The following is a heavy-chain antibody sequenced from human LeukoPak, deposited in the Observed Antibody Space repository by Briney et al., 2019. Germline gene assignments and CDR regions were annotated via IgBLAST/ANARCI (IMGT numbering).Heavy chain of an antibody. CDR3: ARVTAAYYDILTGYPPPFDP. Sequence: ASVKVSCKASGYNFTGYYMHWVRQAPGQGLEWMGWINPNSGGTNYAQKFQGRVTMTRDTSISTAYMELSRLRSDDTAVYYCARVTAAYYDILTGYPPPFDPWGQGTLVTVSS. D-gene: IGHD3-9*01. J-gene: IGHJ5*02. CDR1: GYNFTGYY. V-gene: IGHV1-2*02. CDR2: INPNSGGT.